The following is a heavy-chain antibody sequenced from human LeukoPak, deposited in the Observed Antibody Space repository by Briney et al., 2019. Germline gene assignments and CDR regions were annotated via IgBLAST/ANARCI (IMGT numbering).Heavy chain of an antibody. D-gene: IGHD7-27*01. V-gene: IGHV3-21*01. Sequence: GRSLRLSCAASGFTFSSYGMHWVRQAPGKGLEWVSSISSNSNYIYYADSVKGRFTISRDNAKNSLYLQMNSLRDEDTAVYYCARENWGSGYYFDYWGQGTLVTVSS. CDR2: ISSNSNYI. CDR3: ARENWGSGYYFDY. CDR1: GFTFSSYG. J-gene: IGHJ4*02.